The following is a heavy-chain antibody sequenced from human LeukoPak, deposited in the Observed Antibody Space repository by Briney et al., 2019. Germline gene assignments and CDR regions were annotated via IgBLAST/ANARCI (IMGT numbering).Heavy chain of an antibody. V-gene: IGHV3-21*01. CDR2: ISSSSSYI. J-gene: IGHJ3*02. Sequence: PGGSLRLSCAASGFTFSSYSMNWVRQAPGKGLEWVSSISSSSSYIYYADSAKGRFTISRDNAKNSLYLQMNSLRAEDTAVYYCARQARDAFDIWGQGTMVTVSS. CDR1: GFTFSSYS. CDR3: ARQARDAFDI.